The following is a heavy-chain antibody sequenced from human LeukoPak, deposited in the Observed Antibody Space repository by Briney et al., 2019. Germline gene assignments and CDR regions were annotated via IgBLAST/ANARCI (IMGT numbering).Heavy chain of an antibody. J-gene: IGHJ4*02. CDR3: ARDIAVADQGY. D-gene: IGHD6-19*01. CDR1: GFTFSSYA. V-gene: IGHV3-23*01. Sequence: GGSLRLSCAASGFTFSSYAMSWVRQAPGKGLEWVSAISGSGGNTYYTDSVKGRFTISRDNSKNTLYLQMNSLRAEDTAVYYCARDIAVADQGYWGQGSLVTVSS. CDR2: ISGSGGNT.